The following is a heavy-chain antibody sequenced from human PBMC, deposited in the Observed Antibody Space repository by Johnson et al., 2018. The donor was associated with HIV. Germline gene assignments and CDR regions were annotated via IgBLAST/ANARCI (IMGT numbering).Heavy chain of an antibody. CDR3: ARGSQEIDTIWNAFDI. V-gene: IGHV3-30*03. J-gene: IGHJ3*02. Sequence: QMLLVESGGGVVQPGRSLRLSCAASGFTFSSYAMHWVRQAPGKGLEWVAVISYDEIDKYYADSVTGRFNVSRDNSKNTLYLQMHSLRGEGTAVYYCARGSQEIDTIWNAFDIGGQGTMVTVSS. D-gene: IGHD5-24*01. CDR2: ISYDEIDK. CDR1: GFTFSSYA.